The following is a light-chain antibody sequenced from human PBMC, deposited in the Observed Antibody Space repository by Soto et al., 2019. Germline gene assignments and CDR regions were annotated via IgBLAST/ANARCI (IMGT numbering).Light chain of an antibody. CDR1: QSISSW. Sequence: DIQMTQSPSTLSPSVGDSATITWRASQSISSWLAWYQQKPGKAPKLLIYDASSLESGVPSRCRGSGSGTEFTLTISSLKPDDFATYYCQQYNSYSWTFGQGTKVEIK. V-gene: IGKV1-5*01. CDR2: DAS. J-gene: IGKJ1*01. CDR3: QQYNSYSWT.